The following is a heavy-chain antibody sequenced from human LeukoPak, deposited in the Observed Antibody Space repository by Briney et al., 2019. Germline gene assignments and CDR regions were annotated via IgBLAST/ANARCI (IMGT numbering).Heavy chain of an antibody. CDR3: ARVSLTAQYLLDY. CDR1: GYTFTAYY. Sequence: ASVKVSCKAAGYTFTAYYVYWVRQARGQGLEWMGWINPNSGGTNYAQKFQGRVTMTRDTSISTAYMELSRLTSDDTAVYYCARVSLTAQYLLDYWGQGTLVTVSS. V-gene: IGHV1-2*02. D-gene: IGHD2/OR15-2a*01. CDR2: INPNSGGT. J-gene: IGHJ4*02.